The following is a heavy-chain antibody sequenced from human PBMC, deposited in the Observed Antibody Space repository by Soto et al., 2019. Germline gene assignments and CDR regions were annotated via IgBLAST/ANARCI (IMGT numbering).Heavy chain of an antibody. Sequence: EVQLVQSGGRVVPPGGSLRISCAASGFDFNRFTMHWVRQTPERGLEWVSYIRGDGTDIRYADYVRGRFTIFRDKTNNSLYLQMYSLPTEDTALYYCAKERDCGGVCFYFDFWGQGALVTVSS. D-gene: IGHD2-21*01. CDR2: IRGDGTDI. CDR3: AKERDCGGVCFYFDF. CDR1: GFDFNRFT. V-gene: IGHV3-43*01. J-gene: IGHJ4*02.